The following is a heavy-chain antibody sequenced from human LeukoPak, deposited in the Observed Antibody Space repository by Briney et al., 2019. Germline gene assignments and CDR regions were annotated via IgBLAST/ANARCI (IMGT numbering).Heavy chain of an antibody. CDR2: INPSGGST. Sequence: ASVKVSCKASGYTFTSYYMHWVRQAPGQGLEWMGIINPSGGSTSYAQKFQGRVTMTRDTSTSTVYMELSSLRSEDTAVYYCAREYDTAMDKYYFGYWGQGTLVTVSS. D-gene: IGHD5-18*01. CDR1: GYTFTSYY. J-gene: IGHJ4*02. CDR3: AREYDTAMDKYYFGY. V-gene: IGHV1-46*01.